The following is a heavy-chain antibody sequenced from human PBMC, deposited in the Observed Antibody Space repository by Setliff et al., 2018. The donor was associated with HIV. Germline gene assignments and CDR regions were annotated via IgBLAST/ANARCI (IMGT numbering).Heavy chain of an antibody. D-gene: IGHD6-19*01. V-gene: IGHV4-34*01. CDR1: GGSFSAYY. CDR2: IDHTGSA. Sequence: SETLSLTCAVSGGSFSAYYWTWIRQSPHKGLEWVGEIDHTGSAYYNPSLTSRVTISVDTSKNRFSLELSSVTAADTALYYCARGPRVSAAVVETPSAYWGQGTRLTVSS. CDR3: ARGPRVSAAVVETPSAY. J-gene: IGHJ4*02.